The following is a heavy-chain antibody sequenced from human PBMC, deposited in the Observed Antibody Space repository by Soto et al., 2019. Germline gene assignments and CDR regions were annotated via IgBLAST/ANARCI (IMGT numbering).Heavy chain of an antibody. J-gene: IGHJ4*02. D-gene: IGHD2-15*01. CDR3: AKGKALGGGSCYSG. CDR1: GFSFSNYA. CDR2: ISGCCSGVNT. Sequence: EVHLLESGGGLVQPGGSLRLSCAASGFSFSNYAMSWVRQAPGKGLEWVSAISGCCSGVNTYYADSVKGRFTISRDNSKTSLYLQMNSLRAEDTAIYYCAKGKALGGGSCYSGWGQGTLVTVSS. V-gene: IGHV3-23*01.